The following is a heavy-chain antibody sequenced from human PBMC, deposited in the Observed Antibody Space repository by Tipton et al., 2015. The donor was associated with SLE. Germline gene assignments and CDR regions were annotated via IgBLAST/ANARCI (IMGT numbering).Heavy chain of an antibody. CDR3: VKDLNWGSGSPDY. J-gene: IGHJ4*02. V-gene: IGHV3-23*01. D-gene: IGHD7-27*01. CDR2: ISGGGGIT. Sequence: SLRLSCAASGFTFNTHAMSWVRQAPGKGLEWISVISGGGGITDYAESVKGRFTISRDNAKNALYLQMNSLRAEDTSVYYCVKDLNWGSGSPDYWGQGTLVTVSS. CDR1: GFTFNTHA.